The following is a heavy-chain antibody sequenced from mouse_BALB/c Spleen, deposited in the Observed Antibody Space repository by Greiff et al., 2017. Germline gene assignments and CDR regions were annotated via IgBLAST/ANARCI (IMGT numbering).Heavy chain of an antibody. CDR1: GYSFTSYW. V-gene: IGHV1S126*01. CDR2: IDPSDSET. J-gene: IGHJ2*01. CDR3: ARLRAYGYAFDY. Sequence: QVQLQQSGPQLVRPGASVKISCKASGYSFTSYWMHWVKQRPGQGLEWIGMIDPSDSETRLNQKFKDKATLTVDKSSSTAYMQLSSPTSEDSAVYYCARLRAYGYAFDYWRQGTTLTVSS. D-gene: IGHD2-2*01.